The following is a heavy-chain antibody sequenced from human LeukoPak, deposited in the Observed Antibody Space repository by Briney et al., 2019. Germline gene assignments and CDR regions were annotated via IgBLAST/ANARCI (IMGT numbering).Heavy chain of an antibody. J-gene: IGHJ4*02. CDR3: ARDYGGYYSFPHY. Sequence: ASVKVSCKASGGTFSSYAISWVRQAPGQGLEWMGRIIPILGIANDAQKFQGRVTITADKSTSTAYMELSSLRSEDTAVYYCARDYGGYYSFPHYWGQGTLVTVSS. CDR2: IIPILGIA. CDR1: GGTFSSYA. D-gene: IGHD3-22*01. V-gene: IGHV1-69*04.